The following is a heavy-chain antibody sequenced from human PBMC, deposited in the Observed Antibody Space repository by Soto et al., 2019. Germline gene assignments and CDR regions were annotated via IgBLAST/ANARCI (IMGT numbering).Heavy chain of an antibody. J-gene: IGHJ6*02. CDR3: AKGGPRGTQKGNYYYGMDV. D-gene: IGHD3-16*01. Sequence: GRALTLTCAASGFTFSSYAMSWVRQAPGKGLEWVSAISGSGGSTYYADSVEGRFTISRDNSKNTLYLQMNSLRAEDTAVYYCAKGGPRGTQKGNYYYGMDVWGQGTTVTVSS. V-gene: IGHV3-23*01. CDR2: ISGSGGST. CDR1: GFTFSSYA.